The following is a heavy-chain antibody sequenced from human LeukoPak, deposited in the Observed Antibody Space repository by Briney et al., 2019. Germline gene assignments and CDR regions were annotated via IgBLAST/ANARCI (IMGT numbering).Heavy chain of an antibody. D-gene: IGHD3-10*01. CDR1: GGSFSGYH. CDR2: INPRGST. J-gene: IGHJ4*02. CDR3: ARRSGSYSL. Sequence: SETLSLTCALSGGSFSGYHWRWIRQPPGKGLEWIGEINPRGSTPYNPSLNSRGTISVDTSKNHFSLKLTSVTGADTAVYYCARRSGSYSLGGQGTLVTVPS. V-gene: IGHV4-34*01.